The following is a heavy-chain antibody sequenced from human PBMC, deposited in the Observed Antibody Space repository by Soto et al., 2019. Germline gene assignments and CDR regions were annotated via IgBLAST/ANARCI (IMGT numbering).Heavy chain of an antibody. V-gene: IGHV3-33*01. J-gene: IGHJ4*02. D-gene: IGHD2-2*01. CDR2: IQSDGSKK. CDR3: ARYFCRSPTCLDY. CDR1: GFTFRNYG. Sequence: QVQLVESGGGVVQPGRSLRLSCAASGFTFRNYGMHWVRQAPGKGLEWVTAIQSDGSKKYYADSVKGRFTISRDDSKNALYIQMDSLRVEDTAVYYCARYFCRSPTCLDYWGQGTLVIVSS.